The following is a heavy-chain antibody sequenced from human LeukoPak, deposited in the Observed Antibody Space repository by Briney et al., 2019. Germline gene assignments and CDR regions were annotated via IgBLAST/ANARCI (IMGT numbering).Heavy chain of an antibody. D-gene: IGHD2-21*02. CDR1: GFAFSTYS. V-gene: IGHV3-21*01. CDR2: ISSSSSYI. CDR3: ATLGPTGGDFTYNWFDP. J-gene: IGHJ5*02. Sequence: PGGSLRLSCAASGFAFSTYSMNWVRQAPGKGPEWVSCISSSSSYINYTDSVKGRFTISRDNAKNSLYLQMNSLRAEDTAVYYCATLGPTGGDFTYNWFDPWGQGTLVTVPS.